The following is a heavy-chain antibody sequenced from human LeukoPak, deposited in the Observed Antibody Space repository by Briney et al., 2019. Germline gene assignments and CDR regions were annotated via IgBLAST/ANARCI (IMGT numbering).Heavy chain of an antibody. CDR1: GFTFSSYS. D-gene: IGHD1-26*01. V-gene: IGHV3-21*04. J-gene: IGHJ4*02. CDR2: ISSSSSYI. Sequence: GGSLRLSCAASGFTFSSYSMNWVRQAPGKGLEWVSSISSSSSYIYYADSVKGRFTISRDNAKNSLYLQMNSLRAEDTAVYYCAKDESFIVGATLDYWGQGTLVTVSS. CDR3: AKDESFIVGATLDY.